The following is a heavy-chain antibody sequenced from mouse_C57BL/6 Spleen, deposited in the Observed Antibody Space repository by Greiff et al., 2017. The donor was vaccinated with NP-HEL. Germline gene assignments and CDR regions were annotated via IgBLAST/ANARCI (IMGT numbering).Heavy chain of an antibody. CDR1: GYTFTSYW. D-gene: IGHD4-1*01. Sequence: VQLQQSGAELVMPGASVKLSCKASGYTFTSYWMHWVKQRPGHGLEWIGEIDPSDSYTNYNQKFKGKSTLTVDKSSSTAYMQLSSLTSEDSAVYYCARVGRGYFDYWGQGTTLTVSS. CDR3: ARVGRGYFDY. J-gene: IGHJ2*01. V-gene: IGHV1-69*01. CDR2: IDPSDSYT.